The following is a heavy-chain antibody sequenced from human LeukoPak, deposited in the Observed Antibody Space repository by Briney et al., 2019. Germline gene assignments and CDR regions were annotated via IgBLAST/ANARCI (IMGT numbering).Heavy chain of an antibody. CDR1: GGSFSGYY. CDR2: INHSGST. V-gene: IGHV4-34*01. D-gene: IGHD3-3*01. CDR3: ARGRTYYDFWSGSEPRYYYYYYMDV. J-gene: IGHJ6*03. Sequence: SETLSLTYAVYGGSFSGYYWSWIRQPPGKGLEWIGEINHSGSTNYNPSLKSRVTISVDTSKNQFSLKLSSVTAADTAVYYCARGRTYYDFWSGSEPRYYYYYYMDVWGKGTTVTVSS.